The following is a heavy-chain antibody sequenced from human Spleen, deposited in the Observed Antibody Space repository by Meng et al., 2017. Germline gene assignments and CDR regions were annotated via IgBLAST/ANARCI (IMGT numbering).Heavy chain of an antibody. CDR3: ARDVAGRGGY. CDR2: IKQDGSEK. Sequence: GESLKISCAASGFSFSNYWMTWVRQAPGKGLEWVANIKQDGSEKYYVDSVKGRFTISRDNSKNTLYLQMNSLRGEDTAVYYCARDVAGRGGYWGQGTLVTVSS. J-gene: IGHJ4*02. CDR1: GFSFSNYW. D-gene: IGHD2-15*01. V-gene: IGHV3-7*01.